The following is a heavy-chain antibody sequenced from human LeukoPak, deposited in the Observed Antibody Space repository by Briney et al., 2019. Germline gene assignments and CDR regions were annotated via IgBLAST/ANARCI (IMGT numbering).Heavy chain of an antibody. Sequence: HSGGSLRLFCAASGFTFSSYEMNWVRQAPGKGLEWVSYISSSGSTIYYADSVKGRFTISRDNAKNSLYLQMNSLRAEDTAVYYCARAQQGGYYFDYWGQGTLVTVSS. V-gene: IGHV3-48*03. CDR1: GFTFSSYE. D-gene: IGHD3-16*01. CDR2: ISSSGSTI. CDR3: ARAQQGGYYFDY. J-gene: IGHJ4*02.